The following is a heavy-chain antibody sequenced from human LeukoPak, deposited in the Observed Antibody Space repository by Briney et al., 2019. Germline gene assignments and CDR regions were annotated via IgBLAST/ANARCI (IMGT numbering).Heavy chain of an antibody. V-gene: IGHV3-33*08. CDR3: AREYINYVQDY. CDR2: IWSDGSYK. J-gene: IGHJ4*02. CDR1: GFTFSRYG. Sequence: GGSLRLSCAAYGFTFSRYGMHWVRQAPGKGLEWVAVIWSDGSYKYYADSVKGRFTISRDFSKNTLYLQMNSLRAEDTAVYYCAREYINYVQDYWGQGTLVTVSS. D-gene: IGHD4-11*01.